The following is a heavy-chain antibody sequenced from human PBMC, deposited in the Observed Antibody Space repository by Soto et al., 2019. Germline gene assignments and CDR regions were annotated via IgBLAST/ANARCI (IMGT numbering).Heavy chain of an antibody. D-gene: IGHD1-26*01. Sequence: QVQLVQSGAEVKEPGSSVRVSCKASGDSFSSYSFSWVRQAPGQGLEWRGGFSPIFGTAYYAQKFLVRLTITADESTSTAYLELSSLGFEDTAVYYCARGVTRGSFPPFDYWGQGTLVTVSS. V-gene: IGHV1-69*12. CDR2: FSPIFGTA. CDR1: GDSFSSYS. CDR3: ARGVTRGSFPPFDY. J-gene: IGHJ4*02.